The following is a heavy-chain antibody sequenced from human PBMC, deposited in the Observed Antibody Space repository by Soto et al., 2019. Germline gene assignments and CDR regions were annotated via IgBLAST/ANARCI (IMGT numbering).Heavy chain of an antibody. V-gene: IGHV4-39*01. Sequence: PSETLSLTCTVSGGSISSGDYYWSWIRQPPGKGLEWIGSIYYSGSTYYNPSLKSRVTISVDTSKNQFSLKLSSVTAADTAVYYCARGYYYYYYGMDVWGQGTTVTVSS. CDR1: GGSISSGDYY. J-gene: IGHJ6*02. CDR2: IYYSGST. CDR3: ARGYYYYYYGMDV.